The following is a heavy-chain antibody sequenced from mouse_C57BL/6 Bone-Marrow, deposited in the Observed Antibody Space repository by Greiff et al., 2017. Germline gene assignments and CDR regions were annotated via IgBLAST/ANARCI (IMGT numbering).Heavy chain of an antibody. CDR3: ARDWDYFDY. D-gene: IGHD4-1*01. J-gene: IGHJ2*01. CDR2: ISPGDGDT. CDR1: GYAFSTYW. V-gene: IGHV1-80*01. Sequence: VMLVESGAELVKPGASVKISCKVSGYAFSTYWLNWVKQRPGKGLEWIGQISPGDGDTNYNGKFKGKATLTADKSSSTAYMQLSSRTSEDSAVYFCARDWDYFDYWGQGTTLTVSS.